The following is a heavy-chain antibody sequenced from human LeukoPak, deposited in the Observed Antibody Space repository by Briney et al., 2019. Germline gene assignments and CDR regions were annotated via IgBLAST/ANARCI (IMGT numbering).Heavy chain of an antibody. J-gene: IGHJ3*02. CDR1: GYSISSGYY. V-gene: IGHV4-38-2*01. D-gene: IGHD1-26*01. CDR2: IYHGGST. CDR3: ARREKSGSYAYASDI. Sequence: SETLSLTCAVSGYSISSGYYWGWIRQPPGKGLEWIGSIYHGGSTYYNPSLKSRVTISVDTSKNQFSLKLSSVTAADTAVYYCARREKSGSYAYASDIWGQGTMVTVSS.